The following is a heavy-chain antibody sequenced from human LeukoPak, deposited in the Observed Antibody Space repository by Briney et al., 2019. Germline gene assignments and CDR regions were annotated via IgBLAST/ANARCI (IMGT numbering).Heavy chain of an antibody. J-gene: IGHJ4*02. CDR1: GFSFSGYW. CDR3: ARQANFHFDY. V-gene: IGHV3-7*03. CDR2: IKQDGSVK. Sequence: GGSLRLSCAASGFSFSGYWMSWVRQTPGKGLEWVANIKQDGSVKNSVDSMKGRFTISRDNTKNSLYLEMNSLKAEDTAVYYCARQANFHFDYWGQGTLVTVSS.